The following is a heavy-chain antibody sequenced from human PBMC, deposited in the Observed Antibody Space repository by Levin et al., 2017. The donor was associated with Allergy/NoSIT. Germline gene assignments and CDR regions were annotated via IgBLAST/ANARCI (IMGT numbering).Heavy chain of an antibody. V-gene: IGHV3-72*01. CDR2: SRNKANGYTT. Sequence: SCAASGFTFSDHYMDWFRQAPGKGLEWVGRSRNKANGYTTESAASVKGRFTISRDDSRNSLNLQMNSLKTEDTAVYYCARVAATGYYSDYWGQGTLVTVSS. CDR3: ARVAATGYYSDY. D-gene: IGHD6-13*01. J-gene: IGHJ4*02. CDR1: GFTFSDHY.